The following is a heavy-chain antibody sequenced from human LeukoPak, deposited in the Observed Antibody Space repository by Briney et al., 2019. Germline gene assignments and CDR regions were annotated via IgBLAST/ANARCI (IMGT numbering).Heavy chain of an antibody. CDR1: GYSISSGYY. V-gene: IGHV4-38-2*01. CDR2: IYHSGST. Sequence: SETLSLTCAVSGYSISSGYYWGWIRQPPGKGLEWIGSIYHSGSTYYNPSLKSRVTISVDTSKNQFSLKLSSVTAADTAVYYCADGGYVWGSFGYWGQGTLVTVSS. CDR3: ADGGYVWGSFGY. D-gene: IGHD3-16*01. J-gene: IGHJ4*02.